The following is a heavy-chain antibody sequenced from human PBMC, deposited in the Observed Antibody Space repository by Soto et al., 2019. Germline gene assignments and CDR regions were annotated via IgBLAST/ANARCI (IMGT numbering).Heavy chain of an antibody. Sequence: GASVRVSCKASGYTFTGYYMHWVRQAPGQGLEWMGWINPNSGGTNYAQKFQGWVTMTRDTSISTAYMELSRLRSDDTAVYYCARDCSNYYDSFMDVRGPGTTVPVSS. CDR2: INPNSGGT. CDR1: GYTFTGYY. V-gene: IGHV1-2*04. J-gene: IGHJ6*02. CDR3: ARDCSNYYDSFMDV. D-gene: IGHD3-22*01.